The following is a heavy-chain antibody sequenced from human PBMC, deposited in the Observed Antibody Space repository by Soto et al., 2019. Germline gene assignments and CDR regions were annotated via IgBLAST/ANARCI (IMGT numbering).Heavy chain of an antibody. D-gene: IGHD2-2*01. CDR2: ISDNGGST. CDR1: GFTFSNYA. J-gene: IGHJ4*02. CDR3: AKGLVPAAKTSLNDY. Sequence: PGGSLRLSCAASGFTFSNYAMTWVRQAPGKGLEWVSTISDNGGSTFYADSVKGRFTISRDNSKKTLYLQMNSLRAEDTAVYYCAKGLVPAAKTSLNDYCGQRTMLTVSA. V-gene: IGHV3-23*01.